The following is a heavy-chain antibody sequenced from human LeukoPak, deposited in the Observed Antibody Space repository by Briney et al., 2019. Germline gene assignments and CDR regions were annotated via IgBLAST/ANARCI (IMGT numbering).Heavy chain of an antibody. V-gene: IGHV3-48*01. Sequence: RGSLRPSCAASGFTFSSYSMNWVRQAPGKGLEWVSYISSSSSTIYYADSVKGRFTISRDNAKNSLYLQMNSLRAEDTAVYYCARVDYYYGSGSYFHLFDYWGQGTLVTVSS. J-gene: IGHJ4*02. CDR1: GFTFSSYS. CDR3: ARVDYYYGSGSYFHLFDY. CDR2: ISSSSSTI. D-gene: IGHD3-10*01.